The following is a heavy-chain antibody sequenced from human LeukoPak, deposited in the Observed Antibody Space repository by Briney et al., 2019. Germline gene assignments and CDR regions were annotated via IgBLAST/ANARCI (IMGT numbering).Heavy chain of an antibody. Sequence: ALVKVSCKDSGYTFTGYYMHWGRQAPGQGLEWMGCINPNRGGTNYAQKFQGRVTMTRDTSISTAYMELSRLRSDDTAVYYCASDWGLSQLEYCSNTNCYMGAFDIWGQGTMVTVSS. CDR2: INPNRGGT. D-gene: IGHD2-2*02. CDR1: GYTFTGYY. J-gene: IGHJ3*02. CDR3: ASDWGLSQLEYCSNTNCYMGAFDI. V-gene: IGHV1-2*02.